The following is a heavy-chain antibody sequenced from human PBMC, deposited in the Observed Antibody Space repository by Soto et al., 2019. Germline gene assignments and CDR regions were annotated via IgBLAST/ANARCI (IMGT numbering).Heavy chain of an antibody. CDR1: GGSFSGYY. CDR2: INHSGST. Sequence: SETLSLTCVVYGGSFSGYYWSWIRQPPGKGLEWIGEINHSGSTNYNPSLKSRLTISVDTSKNQFSLRLSSVTAADTAVYYCARLWGGARSFDYWGQGTLVTVSS. J-gene: IGHJ4*02. D-gene: IGHD3-16*01. V-gene: IGHV4-34*01. CDR3: ARLWGGARSFDY.